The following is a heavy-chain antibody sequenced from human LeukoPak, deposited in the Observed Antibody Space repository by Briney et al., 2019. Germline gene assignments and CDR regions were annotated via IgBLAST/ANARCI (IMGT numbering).Heavy chain of an antibody. D-gene: IGHD3-3*01. V-gene: IGHV3-23*01. J-gene: IGHJ4*02. CDR3: AKDVPITIFGVVPPYFDY. CDR2: ISGSGGST. CDR1: GFTFSSYA. Sequence: GGSLRLSCAASGFTFSSYAMSWVRQAPGKGPEWVSAISGSGGSTYYADSVKGRFTISRDNSKNTLYLQMNSLRAEDTAVYYCAKDVPITIFGVVPPYFDYWGQGTLVTVSS.